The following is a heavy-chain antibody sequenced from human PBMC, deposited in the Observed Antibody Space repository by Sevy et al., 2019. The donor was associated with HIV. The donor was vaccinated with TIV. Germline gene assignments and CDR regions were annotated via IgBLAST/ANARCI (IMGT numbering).Heavy chain of an antibody. CDR2: FDPEDGET. Sequence: ASVKVSCKVSGYTLTELSMHWVRQAPGKGLEWMGGFDPEDGETIYAQKFQGRVTMTEDTSTDTDYMELSSLRSEDTAVYYCATDRGSRSGYVNWFDPWGQGTLVTVSS. CDR1: GYTLTELS. J-gene: IGHJ5*02. D-gene: IGHD5-12*01. CDR3: ATDRGSRSGYVNWFDP. V-gene: IGHV1-24*01.